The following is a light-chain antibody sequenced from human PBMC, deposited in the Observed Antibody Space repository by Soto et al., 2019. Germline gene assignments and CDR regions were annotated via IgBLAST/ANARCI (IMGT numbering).Light chain of an antibody. V-gene: IGKV3-11*01. CDR2: DAS. CDR1: QSVSSY. J-gene: IGKJ1*01. Sequence: DIAFTQTSAALSLSTGEIATLSYWSSQSVSSYLAWYQQKPGQAPRLLIYDASNRAPGIPARFSGSGSGTDFTLTFSSLQPDDFATYYCQQYNSYWSFGQGTKVDIK. CDR3: QQYNSYWS.